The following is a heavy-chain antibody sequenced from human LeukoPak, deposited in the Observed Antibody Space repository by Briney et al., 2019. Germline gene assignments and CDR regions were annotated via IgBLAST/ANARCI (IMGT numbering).Heavy chain of an antibody. CDR2: ISNDENDK. Sequence: PGGSLRLSCAASGFTFSGYAMYWVRQAPGKGLECVAVISNDENDKYYADSVRGRFTVSRDSSKNTLYLQMNSLRAEDTAVYYCARAASQWELLDAFDVWGQGTMVTVSS. D-gene: IGHD1-26*01. J-gene: IGHJ3*01. V-gene: IGHV3-30-3*01. CDR3: ARAASQWELLDAFDV. CDR1: GFTFSGYA.